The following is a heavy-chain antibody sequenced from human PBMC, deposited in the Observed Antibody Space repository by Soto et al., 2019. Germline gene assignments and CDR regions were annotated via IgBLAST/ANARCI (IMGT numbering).Heavy chain of an antibody. J-gene: IGHJ6*02. D-gene: IGHD1-1*01. CDR3: AKDKDRLQLGGNYYYILDV. CDR2: IMPVFPTP. V-gene: IGHV1-69*12. Sequence: QVQLVQSGAEVKNPGSSVKVSCKASGGTFSTSAISWVRQAPGQGLEWVGGIMPVFPTPDYAQNFQGRVTIHAAESPTTADLELTSLRADDTAVYYCAKDKDRLQLGGNYYYILDVWGQGTAITVSS. CDR1: GGTFSTSA.